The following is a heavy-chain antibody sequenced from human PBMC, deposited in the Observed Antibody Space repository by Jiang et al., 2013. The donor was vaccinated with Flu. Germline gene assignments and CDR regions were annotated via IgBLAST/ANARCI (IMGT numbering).Heavy chain of an antibody. J-gene: IGHJ4*02. V-gene: IGHV1-18*04. Sequence: GAEVKKPGASVKVSCKASGYTFTSYGISWVRQAPGQGLEWMGWISAYNGNTNYAQKLQGRVTMTTDTSTSTAYMELRSLRSDDTAVCYCARDLRLGYSSGWFGDFDYWGQGTLVTVSS. D-gene: IGHD6-19*01. CDR1: GYTFTSYG. CDR2: ISAYNGNT. CDR3: ARDLRLGYSSGWFGDFDY.